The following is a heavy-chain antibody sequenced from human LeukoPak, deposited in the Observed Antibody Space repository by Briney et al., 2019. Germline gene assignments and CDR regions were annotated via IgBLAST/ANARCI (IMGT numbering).Heavy chain of an antibody. CDR2: ILVAGDT. Sequence: QPGGSLRLSCAASGFVFSNYDMHWVRQSTRKGLEWVAHILVAGDTQYADSVKGRFTISRDNAKRSVFLQMNNLRDGDTAVYYCIRDRLGGRTFEIWGQGTMVSVSS. CDR1: GFVFSNYD. D-gene: IGHD3-10*01. CDR3: IRDRLGGRTFEI. V-gene: IGHV3-13*01. J-gene: IGHJ3*02.